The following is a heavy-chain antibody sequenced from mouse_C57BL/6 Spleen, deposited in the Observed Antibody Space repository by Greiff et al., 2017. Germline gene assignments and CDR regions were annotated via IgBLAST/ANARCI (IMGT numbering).Heavy chain of an antibody. CDR3: ARGAVYAMDY. J-gene: IGHJ4*01. Sequence: QVQLQQPGAELVRPGSSVKLSCKASGYTFTSYWMDWVKQRPGQGLEWIGNIYPSDSETHYNQKFKDKATLTVDKSPSTAYMQLSSLTSEDSAVDYCARGAVYAMDYWGQGTSVTVSS. CDR1: GYTFTSYW. CDR2: IYPSDSET. V-gene: IGHV1-61*01.